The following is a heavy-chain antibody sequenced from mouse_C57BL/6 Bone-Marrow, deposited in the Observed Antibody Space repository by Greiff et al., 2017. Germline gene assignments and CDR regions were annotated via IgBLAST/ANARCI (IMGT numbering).Heavy chain of an antibody. Sequence: VQLQQPGAELVKPGASVKLSCKASGYTFTSYWMQWVKQRPGQGLEWIGEIDPSDSYTNYNQKFKGKATLTVDTSSSTAYMQLSSRTSEDSAVYDCGRYRNGDYFDYWGQGTTLTVSS. CDR3: GRYRNGDYFDY. CDR1: GYTFTSYW. V-gene: IGHV1-50*01. D-gene: IGHD2-14*01. J-gene: IGHJ2*01. CDR2: IDPSDSYT.